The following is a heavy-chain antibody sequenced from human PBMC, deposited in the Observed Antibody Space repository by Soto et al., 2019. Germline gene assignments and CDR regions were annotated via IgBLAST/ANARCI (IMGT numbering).Heavy chain of an antibody. D-gene: IGHD5-18*01. CDR1: VFTFSSYW. CDR3: VRGDSHYIGGNGYLARH. J-gene: IGHJ4*02. CDR2: LKSDGRGT. Sequence: EVQLVESGGGLVQPGGSLRLSCAASVFTFSSYWMHWVRQAPGKGLVWVSRLKSDGRGTTYADSVKGRLTISRDNAKHTVSLNMTRPRDEATAVYYCVRGDSHYIGGNGYLARHWGQGTLITVSS. V-gene: IGHV3-74*01.